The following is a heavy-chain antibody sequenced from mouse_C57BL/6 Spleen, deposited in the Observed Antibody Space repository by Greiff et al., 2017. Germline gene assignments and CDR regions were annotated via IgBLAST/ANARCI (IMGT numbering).Heavy chain of an antibody. CDR1: GYTFTGYW. D-gene: IGHD3-2*02. V-gene: IGHV1-9*01. CDR2: IFPGSGST. Sequence: VQLQQSGAELMKPGASVKLSCKATGYTFTGYWIEWVKQRPGHGLEWIGEIFPGSGSTNYNEKFKGKATFTADTSSNTAYMQLSSLTTEDSAIYYCARRGGAQATGVFAYWGQGTLVTVSA. CDR3: ARRGGAQATGVFAY. J-gene: IGHJ3*01.